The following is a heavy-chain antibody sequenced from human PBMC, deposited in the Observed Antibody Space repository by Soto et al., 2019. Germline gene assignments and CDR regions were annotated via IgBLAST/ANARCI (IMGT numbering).Heavy chain of an antibody. Sequence: ETLSLTCAVSGGSISSSNWWSWVRQPPGKGLEWIGEIYHSGSTNYNPSLKSRVTISVDKSKNQFSLKLSSVTAADTAVYCCACSGWYGVAGYYFDYWGQGTLVTVSS. D-gene: IGHD6-19*01. J-gene: IGHJ4*02. CDR3: ACSGWYGVAGYYFDY. CDR2: IYHSGST. CDR1: GGSISSSNW. V-gene: IGHV4-4*01.